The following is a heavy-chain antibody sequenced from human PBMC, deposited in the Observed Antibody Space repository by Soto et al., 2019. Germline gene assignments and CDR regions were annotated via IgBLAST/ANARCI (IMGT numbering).Heavy chain of an antibody. D-gene: IGHD2-2*01. CDR1: GFIFSNYD. V-gene: IGHV3-13*01. CDR2: IGVAGDT. Sequence: PGGSLRLSCAASGFIFSNYDMHWVRQPTGKPLEWVSAIGVAGDTHYPDSVKGRFTISRDNFKNTLYLQMNSLRADDTAVYYCADPVPAPTHYDYYDMDVWGQGTTVTVSS. CDR3: ADPVPAPTHYDYYDMDV. J-gene: IGHJ6*02.